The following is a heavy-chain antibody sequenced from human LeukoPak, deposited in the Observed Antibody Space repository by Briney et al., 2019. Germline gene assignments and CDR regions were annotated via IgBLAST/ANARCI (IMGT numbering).Heavy chain of an antibody. D-gene: IGHD1-26*01. Sequence: PGGSPRLSCAASGFTFSSYWMSWVRQAPGKGLEWVANIKQDGSEKYYVDSVKGRFTISRDNAKNSLYLQMNSLRAEDTAVYYCARDPSRWELLPDYFDYWGQGTLVTVSS. CDR1: GFTFSSYW. V-gene: IGHV3-7*01. CDR3: ARDPSRWELLPDYFDY. CDR2: IKQDGSEK. J-gene: IGHJ4*02.